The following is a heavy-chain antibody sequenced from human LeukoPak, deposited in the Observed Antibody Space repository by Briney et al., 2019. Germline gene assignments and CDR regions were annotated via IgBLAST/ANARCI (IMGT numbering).Heavy chain of an antibody. CDR1: GYTFTSYY. CDR3: ARDRGYCSGGSCYWSDY. V-gene: IGHV1-46*01. CDR2: INPSGGST. J-gene: IGHJ4*02. Sequence: ASVKVSCKASGYTFTSYYMHWVRQAPGQGLEWMGIINPSGGSTSYAQKLQGRVTMTRDTSTSTVYMELSSLRSEDTAVYYCARDRGYCSGGSCYWSDYWGQGTLVTVSS. D-gene: IGHD2-15*01.